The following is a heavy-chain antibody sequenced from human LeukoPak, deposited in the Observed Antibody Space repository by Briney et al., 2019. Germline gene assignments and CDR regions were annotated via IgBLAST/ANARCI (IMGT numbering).Heavy chain of an antibody. CDR2: IYYTGST. CDR3: ARGRGYNAFDI. CDR1: GGSISNYY. J-gene: IGHJ3*02. V-gene: IGHV4-59*01. Sequence: PSETLSLTCSVSGGSISNYYWSWLRQPPGKGLEWIGYIYYTGSTNYNPSFKSRVTISVDTSKNQFSLKMNSVTAADTALYYCARGRGYNAFDIWGQGTMVTVSS. D-gene: IGHD5-18*01.